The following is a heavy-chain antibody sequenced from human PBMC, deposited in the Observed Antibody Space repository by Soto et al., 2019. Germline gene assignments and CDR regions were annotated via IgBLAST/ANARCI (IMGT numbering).Heavy chain of an antibody. J-gene: IGHJ6*02. CDR2: ISSSSTYI. CDR3: AGQTSGYYYYGMDV. Sequence: EVQLVESGGGLVKPGGSLRLSCAASGFTFSSYSMNWVRQAPGKGLEWVSSISSSSTYIYYADSVQGRFTISRDNAKNSLYLQMKSLSAEDTAVYYCAGQTSGYYYYGMDVWGQGTTVTVSS. CDR1: GFTFSSYS. V-gene: IGHV3-21*01.